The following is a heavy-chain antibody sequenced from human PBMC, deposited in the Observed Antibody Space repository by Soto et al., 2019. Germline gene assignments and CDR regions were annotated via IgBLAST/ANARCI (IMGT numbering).Heavy chain of an antibody. Sequence: QVQLVQSGAEVKKPVSSVKVSCKASGGTFSSYAISWVRQAPGQGLEWLGGIITIFGTANYAQKFQGRVTITAYESTSTADMELSSLRSEDTAVYYCARGSYSSGWYVFYWGQGTLVTVSS. CDR2: IITIFGTA. CDR1: GGTFSSYA. V-gene: IGHV1-69*12. J-gene: IGHJ4*02. D-gene: IGHD6-19*01. CDR3: ARGSYSSGWYVFY.